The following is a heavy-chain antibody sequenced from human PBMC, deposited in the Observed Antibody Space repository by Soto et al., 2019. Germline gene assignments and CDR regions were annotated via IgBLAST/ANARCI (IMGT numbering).Heavy chain of an antibody. J-gene: IGHJ4*02. V-gene: IGHV3-66*01. Sequence: EVQLVESGGGLVQPGGSLRLSCAASGFTVNSNYMSWVRQAPGKGLEWVSVIYSDGSTYYADSVKGRFIISRDNSNNTLYFQTNSLRAEDTALYYCATLTKYDILTGFYPCWGQGTLVTVSS. D-gene: IGHD3-9*01. CDR3: ATLTKYDILTGFYPC. CDR2: IYSDGST. CDR1: GFTVNSNY.